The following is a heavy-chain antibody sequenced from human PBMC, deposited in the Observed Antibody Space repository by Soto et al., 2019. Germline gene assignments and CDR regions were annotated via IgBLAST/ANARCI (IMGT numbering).Heavy chain of an antibody. V-gene: IGHV1-18*01. Sequence: ASVKVSCKASGYTFTSYGISWVRQAPGQGLEWMGWISAYNGNTNYAQKLQGRVTMTTDTSTSTAYMELRSLRSDDTAVYYCARVTGGDFNPLSWFDPWGQGTLVTVSS. D-gene: IGHD2-21*02. CDR3: ARVTGGDFNPLSWFDP. J-gene: IGHJ5*02. CDR1: GYTFTSYG. CDR2: ISAYNGNT.